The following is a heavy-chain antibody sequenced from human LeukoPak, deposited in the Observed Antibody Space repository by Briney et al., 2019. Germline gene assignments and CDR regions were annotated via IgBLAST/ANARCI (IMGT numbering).Heavy chain of an antibody. CDR2: ISSTSSYI. CDR3: VREAQGGFDF. V-gene: IGHV3-21*01. Sequence: PGGSLRLSCAPSGFTFSTYSMNWVRQAPGKGLEWVSSISSTSSYIYHADSVKGRFTISRDNAKNALYLQMSSLRAEDTAVYFCVREAQGGFDFWGQGTLVTVSS. CDR1: GFTFSTYS. J-gene: IGHJ4*02. D-gene: IGHD3-16*01.